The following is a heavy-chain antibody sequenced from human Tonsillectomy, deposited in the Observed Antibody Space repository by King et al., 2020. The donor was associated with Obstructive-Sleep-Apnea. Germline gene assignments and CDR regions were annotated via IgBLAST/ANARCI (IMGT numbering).Heavy chain of an antibody. CDR2: IYHSGST. V-gene: IGHV4-30-2*01. J-gene: IGHJ4*02. CDR3: ARVVDRLFYFDY. Sequence: QLQESGSGLVKPSETLSPTCAVSGGSISSGGYSWTRIRQPPGKGLEWIWYIYHSGSTHSNPSRKSRVTISVDRSKNQLSLNLSSVTAADTAMYYCARVVDRLFYFDYWGQGTLVTVSS. CDR1: GGSISSGGYS. D-gene: IGHD6-19*01.